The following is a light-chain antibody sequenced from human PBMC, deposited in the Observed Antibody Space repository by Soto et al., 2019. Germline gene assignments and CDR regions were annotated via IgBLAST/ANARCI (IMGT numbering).Light chain of an antibody. J-gene: IGKJ5*01. V-gene: IGKV1-33*01. CDR2: DAS. Sequence: DIQMTQSPSSLSASVGDRVTITCQASQDITNYLNWYQQKPGKAPKLLIYDASNLETGVPSRFSGSGSGTDFTLTISSLQPEDIATYYCQQYDILITFGQGTRLEIK. CDR3: QQYDILIT. CDR1: QDITNY.